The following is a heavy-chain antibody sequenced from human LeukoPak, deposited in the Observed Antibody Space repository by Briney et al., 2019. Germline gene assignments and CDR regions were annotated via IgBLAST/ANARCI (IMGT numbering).Heavy chain of an antibody. CDR2: ISGSGGST. D-gene: IGHD4-23*01. Sequence: GGSLRLSCAASGFTVSSNYMSWVRQAPGKGLEWVSAISGSGGSTYYTDSVKGRFTISRDNSKNTLYLQMNSLRAEDTAVYYCAKGLAYGGNSPFDYWGQGTLVTVSS. CDR1: GFTVSSNY. V-gene: IGHV3-23*01. J-gene: IGHJ4*02. CDR3: AKGLAYGGNSPFDY.